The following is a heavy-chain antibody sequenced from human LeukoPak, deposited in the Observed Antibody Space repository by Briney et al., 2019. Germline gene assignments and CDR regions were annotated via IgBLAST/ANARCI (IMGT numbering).Heavy chain of an antibody. Sequence: SETLSHTCTVSGGSISSYYWSWIRQPPGKGLEWIGYIYYSGSTNYNPSLKSRVTISVDTSKNQFSLKLSSVTAADTAVYYCARVGSGSFPPNYFDYWGQGTLVTVSS. CDR2: IYYSGST. CDR1: GGSISSYY. V-gene: IGHV4-59*08. J-gene: IGHJ4*02. D-gene: IGHD3-10*01. CDR3: ARVGSGSFPPNYFDY.